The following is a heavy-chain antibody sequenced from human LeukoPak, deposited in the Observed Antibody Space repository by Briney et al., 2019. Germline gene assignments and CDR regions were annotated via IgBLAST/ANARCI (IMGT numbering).Heavy chain of an antibody. D-gene: IGHD4-17*01. Sequence: SETLSLTCTVSGGSISSSSYYWGWIRQPPGKGLEWIGSIYYSGSTYYNPSLKSRVTISVDTSKNQFSLKLSSVTAADTAVYYCARHLSNDYGDYDTLYYYGMDVWGQGTTVTVSS. CDR2: IYYSGST. CDR3: ARHLSNDYGDYDTLYYYGMDV. J-gene: IGHJ6*02. V-gene: IGHV4-39*01. CDR1: GGSISSSSYY.